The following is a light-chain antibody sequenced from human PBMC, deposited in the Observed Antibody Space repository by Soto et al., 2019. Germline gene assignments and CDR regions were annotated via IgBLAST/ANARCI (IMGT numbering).Light chain of an antibody. CDR3: QQYSNWPFT. Sequence: EIVMTQSPATLSVSPGERATLSCRASPSVNSNLAWYQQKPGQAPRLLIYHASARAIGIPARFSGSGSGTEFTLTISSLQSEDFAVYYCQQYSNWPFTFGPGTTGYIK. J-gene: IGKJ3*01. CDR1: PSVNSN. CDR2: HAS. V-gene: IGKV3-15*01.